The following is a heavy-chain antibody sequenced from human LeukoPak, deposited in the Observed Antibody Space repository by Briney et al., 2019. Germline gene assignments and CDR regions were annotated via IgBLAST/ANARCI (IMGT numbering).Heavy chain of an antibody. Sequence: GGSLRLSCAASGFSFNTYAMHWVRQAPGKVLEWVSAISGSGGSTYYADSVKGRFTISRDNSKNTLYLQMNSLRAEDTAVYYCAKATYYDFWSGLYYYYMDVWGKGTTVTVSS. CDR1: GFSFNTYA. CDR3: AKATYYDFWSGLYYYYMDV. J-gene: IGHJ6*03. D-gene: IGHD3-3*01. V-gene: IGHV3-23*01. CDR2: ISGSGGST.